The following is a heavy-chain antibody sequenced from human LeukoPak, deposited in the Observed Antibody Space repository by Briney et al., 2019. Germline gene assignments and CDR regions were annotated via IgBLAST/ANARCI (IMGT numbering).Heavy chain of an antibody. V-gene: IGHV1-69*13. CDR2: IIPIFGTA. CDR1: QYTFTSYD. Sequence: GASVKVSCKASQYTFTSYDINWVRQAPGQGLEWMGGIIPIFGTANYAQKFQGRVTITADESTSTAYMELSSLRAEDTALYYCAKDVRVYGLYYFDNWGQGTLVTVSS. J-gene: IGHJ4*02. D-gene: IGHD3-10*01. CDR3: AKDVRVYGLYYFDN.